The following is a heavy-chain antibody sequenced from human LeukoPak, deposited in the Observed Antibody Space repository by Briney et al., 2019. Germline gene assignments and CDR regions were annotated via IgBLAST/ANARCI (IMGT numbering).Heavy chain of an antibody. CDR2: IYYSGST. D-gene: IGHD2-2*01. Sequence: SETLPLTCTVSGGSISSYYWSWIRQPPGKGLEWIGTIYYSGSTYYNPSLKSRVTISVDTSMNQFSLKLSSVTAADTAVYYCARQVRDIVVVPAVLYFDYWGQGTLVTVSS. CDR1: GGSISSYY. CDR3: ARQVRDIVVVPAVLYFDY. V-gene: IGHV4-59*04. J-gene: IGHJ4*02.